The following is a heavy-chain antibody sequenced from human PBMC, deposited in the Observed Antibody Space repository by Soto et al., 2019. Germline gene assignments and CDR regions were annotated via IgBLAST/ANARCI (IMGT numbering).Heavy chain of an antibody. CDR2: IYYSVNT. V-gene: IGHV4-59*08. Sequence: SETRSLTCTVSGGSISDYYWSWIRQPPGKGLEWIGYIYYSVNTNYNPSLKSRVTISTDTSKNQFSLKLSSVTAADTAVYYCARTHFDILTGYYKSVGYFDYWGQGTLVTVS. J-gene: IGHJ4*02. CDR3: ARTHFDILTGYYKSVGYFDY. CDR1: GGSISDYY. D-gene: IGHD3-9*01.